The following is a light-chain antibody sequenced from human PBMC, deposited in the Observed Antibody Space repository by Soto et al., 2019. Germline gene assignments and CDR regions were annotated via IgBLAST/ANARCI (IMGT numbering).Light chain of an antibody. CDR2: GTS. CDR1: QSVSSKY. J-gene: IGKJ3*01. V-gene: IGKV3D-20*02. CDR3: QHRNNRPFS. Sequence: EIVLTQSPGTLSLSPGERATLSCRASQSVSSKYLAWYQQKPGQAPRVLIYGTSIRASGVPERFSGGGSGTDFTLTISSLEPEDFAVYYCQHRNNRPFSFGPGTKVDI.